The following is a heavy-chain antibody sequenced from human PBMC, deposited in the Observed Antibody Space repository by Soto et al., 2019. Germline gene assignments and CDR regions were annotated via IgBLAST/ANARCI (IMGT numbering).Heavy chain of an antibody. CDR3: AQNFDY. CDR2: ISADGART. V-gene: IGHV3-23*01. J-gene: IGHJ4*02. Sequence: GGSLRLSCAASGFTFSSYSMTWVRQGPEKGLEWVSEISADGARTYYADSVKGRFTVSRDNSKNTVYLQMNSLGAEDTAVYYCAQNFDYWGQGTLVTVSS. CDR1: GFTFSSYS.